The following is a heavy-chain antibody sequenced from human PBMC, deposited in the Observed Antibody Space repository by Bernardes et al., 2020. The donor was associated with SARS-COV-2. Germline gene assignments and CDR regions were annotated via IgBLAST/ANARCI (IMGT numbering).Heavy chain of an antibody. D-gene: IGHD3-3*01. V-gene: IGHV3-30*02. Sequence: GGSLRLSCAASGFTFSSYGMHWVRQAPGKGLEWVAFIRHDGSNKYYADSVKGRFTISRDNSKNTLHLQMNSLRAEDTAVYYCAKGAYGFWSGYYTVRSNFDYWGQGTLVTVSS. CDR2: IRHDGSNK. CDR1: GFTFSSYG. J-gene: IGHJ4*02. CDR3: AKGAYGFWSGYYTVRSNFDY.